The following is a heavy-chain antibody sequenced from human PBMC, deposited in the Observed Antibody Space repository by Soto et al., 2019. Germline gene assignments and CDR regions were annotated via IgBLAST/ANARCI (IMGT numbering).Heavy chain of an antibody. V-gene: IGHV1-24*01. Sequence: ASVKVSCKASGYTFTGYYMHWVRQAPGKGLEWMGGFDPEDGETIYAQKFQGRVTMTEDTSTDTAYMELSSLRSEDTAVYYCATVNEVVAAPNWFDPWGQGTLVTVSS. CDR1: GYTFTGYY. CDR3: ATVNEVVAAPNWFDP. CDR2: FDPEDGET. J-gene: IGHJ5*02. D-gene: IGHD2-15*01.